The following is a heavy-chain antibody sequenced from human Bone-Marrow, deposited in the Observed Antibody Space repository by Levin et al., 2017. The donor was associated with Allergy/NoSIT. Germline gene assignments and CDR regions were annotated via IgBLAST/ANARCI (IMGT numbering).Heavy chain of an antibody. CDR2: IYYSGST. D-gene: IGHD2-2*01. CDR3: ARLLADIVVVPAAMRKAAFDI. Sequence: PSETLSLTCTVSGGSISSSSYYWGWIRQPPGRGLEGIGGIYYSGSTYYNPSLKSRFTISVDTSKNQFSLKLSSVTAADTAVYYCARLLADIVVVPAAMRKAAFDIWGQGTMVTVSS. CDR1: GGSISSSSYY. V-gene: IGHV4-39*01. J-gene: IGHJ3*02.